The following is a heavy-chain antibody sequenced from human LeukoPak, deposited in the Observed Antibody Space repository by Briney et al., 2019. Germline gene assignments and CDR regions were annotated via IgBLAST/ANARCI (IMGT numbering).Heavy chain of an antibody. V-gene: IGHV3-23*01. J-gene: IGHJ3*02. D-gene: IGHD2-2*01. CDR3: AKVQYQLLSPGDAFDI. CDR2: ISGSGGST. Sequence: GGSLRLSCAASGFTFSSYAMSWVRQAPGKGLEWVSAISGSGGSTYYADSVKGRFTISRDNSKNTLYLRMNSLRAEDTAVYYCAKVQYQLLSPGDAFDIWGQGTMVTVSS. CDR1: GFTFSSYA.